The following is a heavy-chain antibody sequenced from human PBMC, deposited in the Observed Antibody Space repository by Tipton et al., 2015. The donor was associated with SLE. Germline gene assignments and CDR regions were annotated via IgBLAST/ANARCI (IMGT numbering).Heavy chain of an antibody. V-gene: IGHV4-4*09. Sequence: LTCTVSGGSVSSFYWSWVRQPPGKRLEWIGYIYTSGNTNYSPSLKSRVTISVDTSKNQFSLKLISVTATDTAVYYCARLNSLLQGHMYHYVMDVWGQGTAVTVSS. CDR1: GGSVSSFY. CDR2: IYTSGNT. CDR3: ARLNSLLQGHMYHYVMDV. J-gene: IGHJ6*02. D-gene: IGHD2-21*01.